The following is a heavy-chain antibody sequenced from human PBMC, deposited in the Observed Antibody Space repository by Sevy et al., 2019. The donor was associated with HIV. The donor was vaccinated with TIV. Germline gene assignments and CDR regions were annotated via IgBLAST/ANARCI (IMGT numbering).Heavy chain of an antibody. CDR1: GSTVNPYA. D-gene: IGHD6-13*01. CDR2: INNSGGST. CDR3: VKERVGYISSWYYFDY. Sequence: GGSLRLSCIASGSTVNPYAMSWVRQAPGKGLEWVAVINNSGGSTDYADSVRGRFSISRDNPNVYLEMNSLRVGDTAVYYCVKERVGYISSWYYFDYWGQGTLVTVSS. J-gene: IGHJ4*02. V-gene: IGHV3-23*01.